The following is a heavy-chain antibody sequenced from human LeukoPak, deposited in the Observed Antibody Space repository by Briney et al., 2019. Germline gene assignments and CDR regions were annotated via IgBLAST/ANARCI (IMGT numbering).Heavy chain of an antibody. D-gene: IGHD6-13*01. CDR2: ISAYNGNT. CDR3: ARGVSYSSSWYGYYYYYMDV. CDR1: GYTFTSYG. Sequence: ASVKVSCKASGYTFTSYGISWVRQAPGRGLEWMGWISAYNGNTNYAQKLQGRVTMTTDTSTSTAYMELRSLRSDDTAVYYCARGVSYSSSWYGYYYYYMDVWGKGTTVTVSS. V-gene: IGHV1-18*01. J-gene: IGHJ6*03.